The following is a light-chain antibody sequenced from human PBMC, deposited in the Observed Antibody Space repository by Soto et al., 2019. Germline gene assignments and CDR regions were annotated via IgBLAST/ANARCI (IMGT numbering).Light chain of an antibody. J-gene: IGLJ2*01. V-gene: IGLV1-44*01. Sequence: QSVLTQPPSASGTPGQRVTISCSGSNSNVGSNTVDWYQQLPGTAPKLLIYHNNQRPSGVPDRLSGSKSGTSASLAISGLQSVDEADYYCAAWDDSLNAVVFGGGTQLTVL. CDR1: NSNVGSNT. CDR3: AAWDDSLNAVV. CDR2: HNN.